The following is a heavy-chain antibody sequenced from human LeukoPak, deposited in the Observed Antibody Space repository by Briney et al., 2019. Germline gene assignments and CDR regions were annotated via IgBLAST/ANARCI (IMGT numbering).Heavy chain of an antibody. D-gene: IGHD6-6*01. CDR2: IKQDGSEK. CDR3: ARRGRGIAARPVDY. J-gene: IGHJ4*02. CDR1: GFTFSSYW. Sequence: GGSLRLSCAASGFTFSSYWMSWVRQAPGKGLEWVANIKQDGSEKYYVDSVKGRFTISRDNAKNSLYLQMNSLRAEDTAVYYCARRGRGIAARPVDYWGQGTLVTVSS. V-gene: IGHV3-7*01.